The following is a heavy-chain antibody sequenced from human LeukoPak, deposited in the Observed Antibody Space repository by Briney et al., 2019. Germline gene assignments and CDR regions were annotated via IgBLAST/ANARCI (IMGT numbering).Heavy chain of an antibody. CDR2: INPNSGGT. Sequence: ASVKFSCKASGYTFTGYYMHWVRQASGQGLEWMGWINPNSGGTNYAQKFQGRVTMTRDTSISTAYMGLSRLRSDDTAVYYCARDSAFGYSSSWGQGTLVTVSS. V-gene: IGHV1-2*02. CDR1: GYTFTGYY. J-gene: IGHJ4*02. CDR3: ARDSAFGYSSS. D-gene: IGHD6-6*01.